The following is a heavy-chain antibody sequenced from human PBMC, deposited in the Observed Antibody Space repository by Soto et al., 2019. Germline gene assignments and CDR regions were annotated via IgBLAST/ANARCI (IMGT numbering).Heavy chain of an antibody. J-gene: IGHJ4*02. D-gene: IGHD3-22*01. V-gene: IGHV3-23*01. Sequence: GGSLRLSCAASGFTFSSYAMRWVRQAPGKGLEWVSAISGNGGSTYYADSVKGRFTISRDNSKNSLYLQMNSLKAEDTAVYYCAKSANYYGSSGYYYGYWGQGTLVTVSS. CDR3: AKSANYYGSSGYYYGY. CDR2: ISGNGGST. CDR1: GFTFSSYA.